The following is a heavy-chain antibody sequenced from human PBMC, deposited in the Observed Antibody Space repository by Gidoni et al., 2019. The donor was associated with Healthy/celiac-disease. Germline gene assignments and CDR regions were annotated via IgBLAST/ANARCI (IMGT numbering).Heavy chain of an antibody. J-gene: IGHJ6*03. CDR1: GGSISRYY. CDR3: ARELRYFDWLSTYYYYYYMDV. D-gene: IGHD3-9*01. V-gene: IGHV4-4*07. Sequence: QVQLQESGPGLVKPSETLSLTCTVSGGSISRYYWSWIRQPAGKGLEWIGRIYTSGSTNYNPSLKSRVTMSVDTSKNQFSLKLSSVTAADTAVYYCARELRYFDWLSTYYYYYYMDVWGKGTTVTVSS. CDR2: IYTSGST.